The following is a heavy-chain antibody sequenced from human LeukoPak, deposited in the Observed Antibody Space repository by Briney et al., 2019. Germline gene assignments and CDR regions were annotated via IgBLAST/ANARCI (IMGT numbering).Heavy chain of an antibody. V-gene: IGHV4-39*07. D-gene: IGHD6-13*01. Sequence: SETLSLTCTVSGGSISSSSYYWGWIRQPPGKGPEWIGSIYYRGSTYYNPSLKSRVTISVDTSKNQFSLKLSSVTAADTAVYYCARAVGIAAAGPPGSWFDPWGQGTLVTVSS. CDR3: ARAVGIAAAGPPGSWFDP. J-gene: IGHJ5*02. CDR2: IYYRGST. CDR1: GGSISSSSYY.